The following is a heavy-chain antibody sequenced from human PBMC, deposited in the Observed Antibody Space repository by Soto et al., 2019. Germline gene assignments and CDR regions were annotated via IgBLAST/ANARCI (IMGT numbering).Heavy chain of an antibody. Sequence: QVQLVESGGGVVQPGRSLRLSCAASGFTFSSYGMHWVRQAPGXXLXXXXXXSYDGSNKYYADSVKGRFTISRDNSKNTMYLQMNSLRAXXTAVXXXXXVXXXXXXXXXXXXXMDVXGQGTTVTVSS. J-gene: IGHJ6*02. CDR3: XXVXXXXXXXXXXXXXMDV. V-gene: IGHV3-30*03. CDR1: GFTFSSYG. CDR2: XSYDGSNK.